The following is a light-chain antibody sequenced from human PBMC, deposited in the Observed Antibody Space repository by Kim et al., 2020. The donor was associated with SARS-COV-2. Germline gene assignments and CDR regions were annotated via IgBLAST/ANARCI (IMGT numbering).Light chain of an antibody. CDR1: QDISND. CDR2: DAS. CDR3: QQYDNLPLT. V-gene: IGKV1-33*01. Sequence: AAIGDRVTITCRASQDISNDLAWHQQKPGKAPKVLIYDASTLETGVPSRFSGGGSGTDFTFTISSLQPEDVATYYCQQYDNLPLTFGEGTKVDIK. J-gene: IGKJ4*01.